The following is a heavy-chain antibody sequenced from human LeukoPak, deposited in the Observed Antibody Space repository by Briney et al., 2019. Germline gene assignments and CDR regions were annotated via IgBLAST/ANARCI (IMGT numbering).Heavy chain of an antibody. CDR2: ITGIGGST. CDR1: GFTFSSCG. CDR3: AKDGGVWFGESNDY. V-gene: IGHV3-23*01. J-gene: IGHJ4*02. D-gene: IGHD3-10*01. Sequence: GGSLRLSCAAPGFTFSSCGMSWVRQSLGKRLEWVSAITGIGGSTYYADSVKGRFTISRDNFKNTLYLQMHSMRAEDTAVYYCAKDGGVWFGESNDYWGQGTLVTVYS.